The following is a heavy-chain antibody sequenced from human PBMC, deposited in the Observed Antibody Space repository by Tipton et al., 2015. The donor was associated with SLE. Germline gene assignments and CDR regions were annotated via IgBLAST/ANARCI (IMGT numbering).Heavy chain of an antibody. CDR2: IYTSGST. V-gene: IGHV4-4*07. D-gene: IGHD6-13*01. CDR1: GGSISSYY. J-gene: IGHJ3*02. Sequence: TLSLTCTVSGGSISSYYWRWIRPPAGKGLEWIGRIYTSGSTNYNPSLTSRVTMSVDTSTNQSSLKLSSVTAADTAVYYCARVCSSSWADAFDIWGQGTMVTVSS. CDR3: ARVCSSSWADAFDI.